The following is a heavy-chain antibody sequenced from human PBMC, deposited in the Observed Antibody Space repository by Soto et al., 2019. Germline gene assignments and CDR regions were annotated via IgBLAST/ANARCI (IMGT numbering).Heavy chain of an antibody. D-gene: IGHD5-12*01. J-gene: IGHJ4*02. CDR3: AAGGGLPRYY. CDR1: GGSISSGGYS. CDR2: IYHSGST. V-gene: IGHV4-30-2*01. Sequence: QLQLQQSGSGLVKPSQTLSLTCAVSGGSISSGGYSWSWIRQPPGKGLEWIGYIYHSGSTYYNPCLKSPVTISVDRSKNQFSLKLSSVTAADTAVYYCAAGGGLPRYYWGQGTLVTVSS.